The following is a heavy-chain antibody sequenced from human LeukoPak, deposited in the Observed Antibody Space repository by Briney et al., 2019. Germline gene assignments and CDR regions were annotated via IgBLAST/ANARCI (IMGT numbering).Heavy chain of an antibody. CDR3: ARDDLWFGELSAEYFHH. V-gene: IGHV3-23*01. J-gene: IGHJ1*01. CDR1: GFTFSSYW. Sequence: GGSLRLSCAASGFTFSSYWMSWVRQAPGKGLEWVSAISGSGGSTYYADSVKGRFTISRDNSKNTLYLQMNSLRAEDTAVYYCARDDLWFGELSAEYFHHWGQGTLVTVSS. CDR2: ISGSGGST. D-gene: IGHD3-10*01.